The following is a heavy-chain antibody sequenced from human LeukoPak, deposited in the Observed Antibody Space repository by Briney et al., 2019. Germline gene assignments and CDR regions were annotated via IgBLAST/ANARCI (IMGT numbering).Heavy chain of an antibody. CDR3: ARNNGMDV. V-gene: IGHV3-7*03. CDR1: GFALSSHW. J-gene: IGHJ6*02. Sequence: GGSLRLPCAASGFALSSHWMTWVRQVPGRGPEWVANVNRDGSETYYLDSVRGRFTISKDNAKNSLYLQMNSLRAEDTALYHCARNNGMDVWGQGTTVIVSS. CDR2: VNRDGSET.